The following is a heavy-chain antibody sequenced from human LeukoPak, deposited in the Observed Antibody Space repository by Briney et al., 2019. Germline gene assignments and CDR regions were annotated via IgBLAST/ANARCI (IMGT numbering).Heavy chain of an antibody. D-gene: IGHD1-26*01. CDR1: GGTFSSYA. CDR3: ARAGGSYNYFDY. J-gene: IGHJ4*02. Sequence: ASVKVSCKASGGTFSSYAISWVRQAPGQGLEWMGRIIPISGTANYAQKFQGRVTITTDESTSTAYMELSSLRSEDTAVYYCARAGGSYNYFDYWGQGTLVTVSS. V-gene: IGHV1-69*05. CDR2: IIPISGTA.